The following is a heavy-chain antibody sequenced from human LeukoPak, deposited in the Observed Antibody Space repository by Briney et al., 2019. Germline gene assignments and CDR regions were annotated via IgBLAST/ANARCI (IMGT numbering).Heavy chain of an antibody. CDR3: AKDLGRYRNNYFDY. CDR1: GFTFNSYA. J-gene: IGHJ4*02. CDR2: ISVSGGTT. Sequence: GGSLRLSCAASGFTFNSYAMTWVRQAPGKGLEWVSAISVSGGTTDYADSVKGRFTISRDDSKNTLYLQMNSLRAEDTAVYYCAKDLGRYRNNYFDYWGQGTLVTVSS. D-gene: IGHD1-26*01. V-gene: IGHV3-23*01.